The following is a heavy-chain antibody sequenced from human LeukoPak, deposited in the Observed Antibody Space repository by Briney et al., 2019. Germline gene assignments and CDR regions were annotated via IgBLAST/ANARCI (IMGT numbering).Heavy chain of an antibody. Sequence: ASVKVSCKASGYTLTSYYLHWVRQAPGQGLEWMAIINPSGGSTSHAQKFQGRVTMTRDTSASTVYMELSSLRSEDTAVYYCATTPPRAAGIPCRWFDPWGQGTLVTVSS. CDR2: INPSGGST. CDR3: ATTPPRAAGIPCRWFDP. D-gene: IGHD6-13*01. V-gene: IGHV1-46*01. CDR1: GYTLTSYY. J-gene: IGHJ5*02.